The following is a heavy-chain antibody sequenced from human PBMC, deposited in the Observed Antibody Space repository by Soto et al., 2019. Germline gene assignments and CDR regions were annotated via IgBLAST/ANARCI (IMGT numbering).Heavy chain of an antibody. CDR2: ISSSSSYI. J-gene: IGHJ5*02. CDR3: ARDNVYCGGDCSTLWFDP. D-gene: IGHD2-21*02. V-gene: IGHV3-21*01. CDR1: GFTFSGYS. Sequence: EVQLVESGGGLVKPGGSLRLSCAASGFTFSGYSMNWVRQAPGKGLEWVSSISSSSSYIYYADSVKGRITISRDNAKNYMYLKMKSLRAADTAVYYCARDNVYCGGDCSTLWFDPGGQGTLVTVSS.